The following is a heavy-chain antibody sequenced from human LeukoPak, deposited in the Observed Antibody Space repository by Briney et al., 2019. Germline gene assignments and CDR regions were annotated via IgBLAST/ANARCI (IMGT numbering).Heavy chain of an antibody. CDR3: TTEGATSRLIFDY. D-gene: IGHD1-26*01. CDR1: GFTFGDYA. V-gene: IGHV3-49*03. Sequence: AGGSLTLSCTASGFTFGDYAMSWFRQAPGKGLEWVGFIRSKAYGGTTEYAASVKGRFTISRDDSKSIAYLQMNSLKTEDTAVYYCTTEGATSRLIFDYWGQGTLVTVSS. CDR2: IRSKAYGGTT. J-gene: IGHJ4*02.